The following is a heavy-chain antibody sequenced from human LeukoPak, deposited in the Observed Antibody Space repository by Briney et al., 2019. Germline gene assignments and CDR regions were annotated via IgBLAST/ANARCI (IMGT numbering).Heavy chain of an antibody. J-gene: IGHJ4*02. CDR2: ISAYNGNT. V-gene: IGHV1-18*01. CDR3: ARDTTFLPPAPPDY. Sequence: VASVKVSCKASGYTFTSYGISWVRQPPAQGHEWMGWISAYNGNTNYSQKLQGRLTITTDTSTSTAYMELRSLRSDDTAVYYCARDTTFLPPAPPDYWGQGTLVTVSS. D-gene: IGHD3-3*01. CDR1: GYTFTSYG.